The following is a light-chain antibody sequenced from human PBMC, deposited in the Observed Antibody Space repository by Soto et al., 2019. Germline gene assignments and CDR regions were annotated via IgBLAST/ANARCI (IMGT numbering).Light chain of an antibody. CDR2: VAS. CDR3: QQYGSSPWT. J-gene: IGKJ1*01. V-gene: IGKV3-20*01. CDR1: QSVSSNY. Sequence: EIVLTQSPGTLSLSPGERATLSCRASQSVSSNYLAWYQQKPGQAPRLLIYVASSRATGIPDRFSGSGSGKDFTLAISRLEPEDLAVYYWQQYGSSPWTFGLGTTVEI.